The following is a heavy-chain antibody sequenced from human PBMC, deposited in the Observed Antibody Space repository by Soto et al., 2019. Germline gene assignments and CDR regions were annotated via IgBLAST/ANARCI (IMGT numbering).Heavy chain of an antibody. CDR2: ISSSSSTI. V-gene: IGHV3-48*01. J-gene: IGHJ4*02. D-gene: IGHD3-22*01. CDR1: GFTFSSYS. Sequence: GGSLRLSCAASGFTFSSYSMNWVRQAPGKGMEWVSYISSSSSTIYYAYSVKGRFTISRDNAKNSLYLQMNSLRAEDTAVYYCARGSISMSGYDNFDYWGQGTLVTVSS. CDR3: ARGSISMSGYDNFDY.